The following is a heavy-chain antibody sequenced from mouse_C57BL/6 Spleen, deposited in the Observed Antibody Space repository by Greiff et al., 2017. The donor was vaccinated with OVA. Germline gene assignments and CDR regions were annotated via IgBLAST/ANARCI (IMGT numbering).Heavy chain of an antibody. J-gene: IGHJ3*01. CDR1: GFTFSSYA. Sequence: EVQVVESGEGLVKPGGSLKLSCAASGFTFSSYAMSWVRQTPEKRLEWVAYISSGGDYIYYADTVKGRFTISRDNARNTLYLQMSSLKSEDTAMYYCTRDRGDGYLSWFAYWGQGTLVTVSA. V-gene: IGHV5-9-1*02. CDR2: ISSGGDYI. CDR3: TRDRGDGYLSWFAY. D-gene: IGHD2-3*01.